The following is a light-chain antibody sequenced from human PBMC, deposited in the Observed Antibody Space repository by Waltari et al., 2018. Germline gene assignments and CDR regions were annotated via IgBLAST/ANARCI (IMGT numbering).Light chain of an antibody. CDR2: DVT. CDR3: SSYTSSSTLGV. CDR1: SGDVGDYNL. J-gene: IGLJ1*01. Sequence: QSALTQPASVSDSPGQSITISCTGTSGDVGDYNLVSWYQQHPGQAPKLRVYDVTDRPQVLSYSFSGSKSGNTASLTISGLQAEDEADYYCSSYTSSSTLGVFGTGTKVTVL. V-gene: IGLV2-14*03.